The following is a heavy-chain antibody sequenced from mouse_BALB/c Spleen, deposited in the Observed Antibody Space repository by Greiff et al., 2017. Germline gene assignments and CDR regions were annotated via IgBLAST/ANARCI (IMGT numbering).Heavy chain of an antibody. CDR1: GFTFSSFG. D-gene: IGHD1-1*01. J-gene: IGHJ2*01. CDR3: ARRNYGTLYYFDY. Sequence: DVQLVESGGGLVQPGGSRKLSCAASGFTFSSFGMHWVRQAPEKGLEWVAYISSGSSTIYYADTVKGRFTISRDNPKNTLFLQMTSLRSEDTAMYYCARRNYGTLYYFDYWGQGTTLTVSS. CDR2: ISSGSSTI. V-gene: IGHV5-17*02.